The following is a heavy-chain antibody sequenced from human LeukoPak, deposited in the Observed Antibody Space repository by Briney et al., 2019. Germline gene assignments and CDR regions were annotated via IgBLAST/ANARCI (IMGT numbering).Heavy chain of an antibody. Sequence: PSETLSLTCAVYGGSFSGYYWSWIRQPPGKGLEWIGEINHSGSTNYNPSLKSRVTISVDTSKNQFSLKLSSVTVADTAVYYCARGRGYSYGYSDYWGQGTLVTVSS. J-gene: IGHJ4*02. V-gene: IGHV4-34*01. CDR3: ARGRGYSYGYSDY. CDR1: GGSFSGYY. D-gene: IGHD5-18*01. CDR2: INHSGST.